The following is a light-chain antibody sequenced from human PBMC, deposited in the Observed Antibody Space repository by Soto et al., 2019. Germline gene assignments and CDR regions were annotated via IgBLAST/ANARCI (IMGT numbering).Light chain of an antibody. V-gene: IGLV2-23*01. J-gene: IGLJ3*02. CDR3: FSYAGRSNWL. CDR1: SSDIGAYNL. Sequence: QSALTQPASVSGSPGQSITISCTGTSSDIGAYNLVSWYQQHPGEAPKLILFEGDQRPSGISRRFSASKSGNTASLIISGLQAEDESDYYCFSYAGRSNWLCGGGTKVTVL. CDR2: EGD.